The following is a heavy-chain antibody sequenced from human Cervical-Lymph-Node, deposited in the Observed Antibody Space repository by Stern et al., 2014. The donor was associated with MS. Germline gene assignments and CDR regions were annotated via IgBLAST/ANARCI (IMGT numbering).Heavy chain of an antibody. Sequence: QVQLGQSGAEVKKPGASVKVSCKASGYTFTSYYMHWVRQAPGQGLEWMGIINPSGGSTSYAQKFQGRVTMTRDTSTSTVYMELSSLRSEDTAVYYCARFEGGSWYHGALDYWGQGTLVTVYS. V-gene: IGHV1-46*01. CDR2: INPSGGST. CDR1: GYTFTSYY. J-gene: IGHJ4*02. CDR3: ARFEGGSWYHGALDY. D-gene: IGHD6-13*01.